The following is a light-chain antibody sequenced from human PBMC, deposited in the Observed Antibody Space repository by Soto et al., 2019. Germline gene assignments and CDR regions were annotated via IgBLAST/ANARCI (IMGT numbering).Light chain of an antibody. J-gene: IGKJ1*01. CDR3: QQSYSSPET. V-gene: IGKV1-39*01. CDR1: QSISSY. Sequence: DIQMTQSPSSLSASVGDRVTITCRASQSISSYLNWYQQKPGKAPKLLISAASSLQGGVPSRYSGSGSGTDFTLTISSLQPEDFATYYCQQSYSSPETFGQGTNVEI. CDR2: AAS.